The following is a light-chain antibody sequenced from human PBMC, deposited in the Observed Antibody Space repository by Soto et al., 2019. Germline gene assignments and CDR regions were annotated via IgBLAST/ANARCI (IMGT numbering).Light chain of an antibody. CDR2: AAS. Sequence: DIQMTQSPSSLSASVGDRVNMTCRASRSISRYLSWYQQKPGKAPNLLIYAASSLQSGVPSRFRGAGSGTDFTLTIGNLHPEDFAIYYCKQSYSSQWTFGQGTKVEI. CDR3: KQSYSSQWT. J-gene: IGKJ1*01. V-gene: IGKV1-39*01. CDR1: RSISRY.